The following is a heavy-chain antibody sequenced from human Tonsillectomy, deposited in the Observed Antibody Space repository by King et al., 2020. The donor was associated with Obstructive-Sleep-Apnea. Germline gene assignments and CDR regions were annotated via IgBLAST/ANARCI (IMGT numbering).Heavy chain of an antibody. CDR3: ARDLGYCSSTSCYNWFDP. J-gene: IGHJ5*02. CDR1: GYTFTGDY. V-gene: IGHV1-2*02. D-gene: IGHD2-2*01. CDR2: INPNSGGT. Sequence: QLVQSGAEVKKPGASVKVSCKASGYTFTGDYMHWVRQAPGQGLEWMGWINPNSGGTNYVQKFKGRVTMTRDTSISTAYMELSRLRSDDTAVYYCARDLGYCSSTSCYNWFDPWGQGTLVTVSS.